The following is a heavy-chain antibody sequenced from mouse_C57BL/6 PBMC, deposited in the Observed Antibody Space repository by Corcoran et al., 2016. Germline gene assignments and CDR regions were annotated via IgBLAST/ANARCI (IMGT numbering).Heavy chain of an antibody. D-gene: IGHD2-3*01. CDR2: INPNNGGT. Sequence: EVQLQQSGPELVKPGASVKMSCKASGYTFTDYNMHWVKQSHGKSLEWIGYINPNNGGTSYNQKFKGKATLTVNKSSSTAYMELRSLTPEDSAVYYCARSTDDGYLDYWGQGTTLTVSS. CDR1: GYTFTDYN. J-gene: IGHJ2*01. CDR3: ARSTDDGYLDY. V-gene: IGHV1-22*01.